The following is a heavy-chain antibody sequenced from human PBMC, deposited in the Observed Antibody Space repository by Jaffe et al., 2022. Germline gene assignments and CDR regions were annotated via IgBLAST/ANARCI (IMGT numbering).Heavy chain of an antibody. CDR1: GGTFSSYA. CDR2: IIPIFGTA. D-gene: IGHD3-9*01. J-gene: IGHJ5*02. Sequence: QVQLVQSGAEVKKPGSSVKVSCKASGGTFSSYAISWVRQAPGQGLEWMGGIIPIFGTANYAQKFQGRVTITADESTSTAYMELSSLRSEDTAVYYCARGLRYFDWLPEPTGWFDPWGQGTLVTVSS. V-gene: IGHV1-69*01. CDR3: ARGLRYFDWLPEPTGWFDP.